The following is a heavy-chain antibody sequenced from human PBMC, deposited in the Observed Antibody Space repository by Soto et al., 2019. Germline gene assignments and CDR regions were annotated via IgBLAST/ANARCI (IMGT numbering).Heavy chain of an antibody. J-gene: IGHJ4*02. CDR2: FEGEDGQT. CDR3: GLPAAPGHLDC. V-gene: IGHV1-24*01. Sequence: AVSVKVACKVSGYSFSEMSMYCVRQTPEKGLEWMGSFEGEDGQTMYAQKVECRVTMTEDTSADTAYIELCSLRSDDPALYYCGLPAAPGHLDCWGRRSRVTVSS. D-gene: IGHD2-15*01. CDR1: GYSFSEMS.